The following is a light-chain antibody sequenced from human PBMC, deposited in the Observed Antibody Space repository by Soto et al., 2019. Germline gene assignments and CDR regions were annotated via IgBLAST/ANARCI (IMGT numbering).Light chain of an antibody. CDR1: SSDVGGYNY. CDR3: TSYTSSRTVV. V-gene: IGLV2-14*01. Sequence: QSALTQPASVSGSPGQSITISCTGTSSDVGGYNYVSWYQQHPGKAPKLMLYEVTNRPSGVSTRFSGSKSGNTASLTISGLQAEDEADYYCTSYTSSRTVVFGGGTQLTVL. CDR2: EVT. J-gene: IGLJ2*01.